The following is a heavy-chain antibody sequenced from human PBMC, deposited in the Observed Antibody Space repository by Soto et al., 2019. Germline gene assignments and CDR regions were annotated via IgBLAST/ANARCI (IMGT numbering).Heavy chain of an antibody. CDR2: IYPGDSDT. CDR3: VRAYTSSLTFDY. CDR1: GYSFPNYW. Sequence: PGESLKISCEGSGYSFPNYWIGWVRQMPGKGLEWMGFIYPGDSDTKYNPSFQGQVTISVDKSLRTAYLQWSGLKASDTAMYYCVRAYTSSLTFDYWGQGTLVTVSS. J-gene: IGHJ4*02. D-gene: IGHD2-2*01. V-gene: IGHV5-51*01.